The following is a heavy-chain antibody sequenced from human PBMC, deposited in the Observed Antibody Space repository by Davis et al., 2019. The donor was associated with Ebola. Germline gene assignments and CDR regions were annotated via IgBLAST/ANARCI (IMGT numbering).Heavy chain of an antibody. CDR2: INAGNGNT. CDR1: GYTFTSYA. J-gene: IGHJ5*02. V-gene: IGHV1-3*01. CDR3: ARAPLLWFGELYH. Sequence: ASVKVSCKASGYTFTSYAMHWVRQAPGQRLEWMGWINAGNGNTKYSQKFQGRVTITRDTSASTAYMELSSLRSEDTAVYYCARAPLLWFGELYHWGQGTLVTVSS. D-gene: IGHD3-10*01.